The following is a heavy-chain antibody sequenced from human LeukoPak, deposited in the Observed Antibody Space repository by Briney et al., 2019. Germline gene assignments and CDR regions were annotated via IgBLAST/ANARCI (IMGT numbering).Heavy chain of an antibody. CDR1: GGTFSSYA. CDR2: IIPIFGTA. V-gene: IGHV1-69*01. J-gene: IGHJ4*02. Sequence: AASVKVSCKASGGTFSSYAISWVRQAPGQGLEWMGGIIPIFGTANYAQKFQGRVTITADESTSTAYMELSSLRSEDTAVYYCARAGGYYDSSGYGYWGQGTLVTVSS. CDR3: ARAGGYYDSSGYGY. D-gene: IGHD3-22*01.